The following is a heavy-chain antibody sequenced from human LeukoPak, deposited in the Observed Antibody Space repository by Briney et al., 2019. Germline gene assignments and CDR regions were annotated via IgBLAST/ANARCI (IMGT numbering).Heavy chain of an antibody. CDR3: ARASASAGSWAPYFDY. CDR2: IWYDGSNK. V-gene: IGHV3-33*01. CDR1: GFTFSSYG. Sequence: PGGSLRLSCAASGFTFSSYGMHWVRQAPGKGLEWVAVIWYDGSNKYCADSVKGRFTISRDNSKNTLYLQMNSLRAEDTAVYYCARASASAGSWAPYFDYWGQGTLVTVSS. J-gene: IGHJ4*02. D-gene: IGHD6-13*01.